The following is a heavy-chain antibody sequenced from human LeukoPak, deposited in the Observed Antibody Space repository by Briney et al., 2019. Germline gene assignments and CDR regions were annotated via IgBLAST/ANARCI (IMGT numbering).Heavy chain of an antibody. CDR3: ASQPFTSR. CDR2: ISTSSSYI. D-gene: IGHD2-2*01. Sequence: GGSLRLSCAASGFTFSSYSMTWVRQAPGKGLEWVSSISTSSSYIYHADSVKGRFTISRDNAKNSLYLQMNSLRAEDTAVYYCASQPFTSRWGQGTLVTVSS. CDR1: GFTFSSYS. V-gene: IGHV3-21*01. J-gene: IGHJ4*02.